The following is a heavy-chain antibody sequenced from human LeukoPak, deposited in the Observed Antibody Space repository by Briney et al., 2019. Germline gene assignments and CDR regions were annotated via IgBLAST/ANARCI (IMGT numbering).Heavy chain of an antibody. CDR2: IYYSGST. V-gene: IGHV4-59*01. J-gene: IGHJ3*02. CDR1: GGSISGYY. CDR3: ARDKLRRGAFDI. Sequence: SETLSLTCTVSGGSISGYYWSWIRQPPGKGLEWIGYIYYSGSTNYNPSLKSRVTISVDTSKNQFSLKLSSVTAADTAVYYCARDKLRRGAFDIWGQGTMVTVSS. D-gene: IGHD4-17*01.